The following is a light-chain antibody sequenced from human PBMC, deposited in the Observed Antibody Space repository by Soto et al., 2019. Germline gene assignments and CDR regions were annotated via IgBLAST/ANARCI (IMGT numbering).Light chain of an antibody. CDR3: QQHNNRLT. Sequence: EIVLTQSPATLSLSPGERATLSCRASQSVDSYLAWYQQKAGQAPRLLIFDASNRATGIPARFSGCGSGTDFTLTISSLKPEDFAVYYCQQHNNRLTFVGGTKVEIK. CDR1: QSVDSY. V-gene: IGKV3-11*01. CDR2: DAS. J-gene: IGKJ4*01.